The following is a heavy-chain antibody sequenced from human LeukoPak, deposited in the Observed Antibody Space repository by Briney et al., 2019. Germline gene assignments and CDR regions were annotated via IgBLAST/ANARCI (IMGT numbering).Heavy chain of an antibody. V-gene: IGHV3-48*01. CDR2: ISSSSSTI. J-gene: IGHJ4*02. CDR1: GFTFSTYS. CDR3: ASASGGY. Sequence: GGSLRLFCAPSGFTFSTYSMNGVREAPGKGLEGVSYISSSSSTIYYADSVKGRFTISRDNAKNSLYRQMNSLRAEDTAVYYCASASGGYWGQGALVTVSS. D-gene: IGHD2-15*01.